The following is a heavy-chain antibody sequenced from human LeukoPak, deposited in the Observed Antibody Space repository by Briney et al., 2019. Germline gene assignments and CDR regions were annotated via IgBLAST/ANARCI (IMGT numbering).Heavy chain of an antibody. D-gene: IGHD3-10*01. Sequence: GGSLRLSCAASGFTFDDYAMHWVRQAPGKGLEWVSGISWNSGSIGYADSVKGRFTISRDNAKNSLYLQMNSLRAEDTALYYCAKDGVLLSIYGMDVWGQGTMVTVSS. CDR3: AKDGVLLSIYGMDV. V-gene: IGHV3-9*01. J-gene: IGHJ6*02. CDR2: ISWNSGSI. CDR1: GFTFDDYA.